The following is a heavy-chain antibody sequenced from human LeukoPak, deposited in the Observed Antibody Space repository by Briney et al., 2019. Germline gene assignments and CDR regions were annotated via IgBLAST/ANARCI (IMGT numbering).Heavy chain of an antibody. CDR1: GYTFTGYN. CDR2: INPNSGGT. V-gene: IGHV1-2*02. CDR3: ARGQPSIAAAGTGDC. Sequence: GASVKVSCKASGYTFTGYNMHWVRQAPGQGLEWMGWINPNSGGTNYAQKFQGRVTMTRDTSISTAYMELSRLRSDDTAVYYCARGQPSIAAAGTGDCWGQGTLVTVSS. D-gene: IGHD6-13*01. J-gene: IGHJ4*02.